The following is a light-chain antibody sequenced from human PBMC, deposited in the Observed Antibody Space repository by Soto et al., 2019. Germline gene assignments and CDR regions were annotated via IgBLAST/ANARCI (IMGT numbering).Light chain of an antibody. J-gene: IGKJ4*01. CDR2: GAT. V-gene: IGKV3-20*01. CDR1: QSVNSNY. CDR3: QQYGASTPT. Sequence: EVVMTQSPATLSVSPGESATLSCWASQSVNSNYLAWYQRKPGQGPRLLIYGATSRPTGIPERLSGSGSGTDLTLTISRLENEDFELYYCQQYGASTPTFGGGTKVDI.